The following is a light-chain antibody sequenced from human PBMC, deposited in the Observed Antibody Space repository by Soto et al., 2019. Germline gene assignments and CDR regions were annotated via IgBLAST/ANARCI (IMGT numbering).Light chain of an antibody. Sequence: QSALTQPASVSGSPGQLITISCTGTTSDVGNYNLVSWYQQQPGKAPKLMIYEASKRPSGVSDRFSGSKSGNRASLTVSGLQAEDEADYYCSSYAGRNTVIFGGGTKLTVL. V-gene: IGLV2-23*01. CDR1: TSDVGNYNL. CDR2: EAS. CDR3: SSYAGRNTVI. J-gene: IGLJ2*01.